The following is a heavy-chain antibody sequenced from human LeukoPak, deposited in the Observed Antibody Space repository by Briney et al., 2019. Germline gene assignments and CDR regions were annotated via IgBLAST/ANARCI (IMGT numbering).Heavy chain of an antibody. CDR2: IYTTGNT. D-gene: IGHD2-15*01. V-gene: IGHV4-61*02. CDR3: ARDARGCSAFDY. Sequence: SETLSLTCTVSGGSISSSSYYWSWIRQPAGKGREWIGRIYTTGNTDYNPSLKSRVTMSVDTSKNQFSLNLSSVTAADTAVYYCARDARGCSAFDYWGQGTLVTVSS. CDR1: GGSISSSSYY. J-gene: IGHJ4*02.